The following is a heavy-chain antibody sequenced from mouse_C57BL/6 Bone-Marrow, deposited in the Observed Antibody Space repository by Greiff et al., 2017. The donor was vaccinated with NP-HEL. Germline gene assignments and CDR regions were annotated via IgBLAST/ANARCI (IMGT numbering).Heavy chain of an antibody. CDR1: GFNIKDDY. D-gene: IGHD1-1*01. J-gene: IGHJ3*01. V-gene: IGHV14-4*01. Sequence: EVQLQQSGAELVRPGASVKLSCTASGFNIKDDYMHWVKQRPEQGLEWIGWIDPENGDTEYASKFQGKATITADTSSNTAYLQLSSLTSEDTAVYYCITRGYGIAYWGQGTLVTVSA. CDR3: ITRGYGIAY. CDR2: IDPENGDT.